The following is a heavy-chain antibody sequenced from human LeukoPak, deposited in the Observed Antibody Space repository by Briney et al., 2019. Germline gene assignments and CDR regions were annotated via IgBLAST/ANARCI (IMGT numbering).Heavy chain of an antibody. V-gene: IGHV3-30*18. CDR3: AKEGSGYYEYYFDY. CDR2: ISYDGTKK. Sequence: GGSLRLSCAASGFTFRSYGMHWVRQAPGKGLEWVAVISYDGTKKYYADSVKGRFTISRGNSKNTLYLQMNSLRAEDTSVYYCAKEGSGYYEYYFDYWGQGTLVTVSS. D-gene: IGHD3-22*01. CDR1: GFTFRSYG. J-gene: IGHJ4*02.